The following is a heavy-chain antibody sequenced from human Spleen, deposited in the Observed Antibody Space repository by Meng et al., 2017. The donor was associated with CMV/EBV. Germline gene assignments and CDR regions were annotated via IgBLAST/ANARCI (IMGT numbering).Heavy chain of an antibody. CDR3: ARDGNSCGSRLYYGMDV. D-gene: IGHD5-18*01. J-gene: IGHJ6*02. V-gene: IGHV3-11*04. Sequence: GGSLRLSCALYGDSLNGNYWTWIRQAPGKGLECVSYISDSGSTIYYADSVKSRFTISRNNAKNSLYLQMNSLRAEDTGAYYCARDGNSCGSRLYYGMDVWGQGTTVTVSS. CDR1: GDSLNGNY. CDR2: ISDSGSTI.